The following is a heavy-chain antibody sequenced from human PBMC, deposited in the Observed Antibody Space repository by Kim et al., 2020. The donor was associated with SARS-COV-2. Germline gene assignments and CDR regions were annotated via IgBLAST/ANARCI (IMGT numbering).Heavy chain of an antibody. V-gene: IGHV3-73*01. CDR2: IRSKANSYAT. Sequence: GGSLRLSCAASGFTFSGSAMHWVRQASGKGLEWVGRIRSKANSYATAYAASVKGRFTISRDDSKNTAYLQMNSLKTEDTAVYYCTQCCSGSGYDLAYYYYGMDVWGQGTTVTVSS. CDR3: TQCCSGSGYDLAYYYYGMDV. CDR1: GFTFSGSA. J-gene: IGHJ6*02. D-gene: IGHD5-12*01.